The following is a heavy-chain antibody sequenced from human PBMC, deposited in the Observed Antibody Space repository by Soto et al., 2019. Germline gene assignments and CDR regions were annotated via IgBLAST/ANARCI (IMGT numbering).Heavy chain of an antibody. CDR1: GFTFSSYG. D-gene: IGHD6-13*01. J-gene: IGHJ6*02. Sequence: QVQLVESGGGVVQPGRSLRLSCAASGFTFSSYGMHWVRQAPGKGLEWVAVIWYDESIKYYADSVKGRFTISRDNSKNTLDLQMNSLRAEDTAVYYCASPTGRYSSSWGHMDVWGQGTTVTVSS. V-gene: IGHV3-33*01. CDR3: ASPTGRYSSSWGHMDV. CDR2: IWYDESIK.